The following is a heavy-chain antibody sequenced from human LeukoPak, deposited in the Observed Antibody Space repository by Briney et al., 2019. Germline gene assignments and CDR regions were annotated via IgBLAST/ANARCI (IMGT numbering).Heavy chain of an antibody. V-gene: IGHV3-11*04. Sequence: KPGGSLRLSCAASGFTFSDYHMSWIRQAPGKGLEWVSYISSSGGTISYADSVKGRFTISRDNAKNSLYLQMNSLRVEDTAIYYCASRVTGDAFHIWGQGTMVTVSS. CDR3: ASRVTGDAFHI. D-gene: IGHD7-27*01. J-gene: IGHJ3*02. CDR1: GFTFSDYH. CDR2: ISSSGGTI.